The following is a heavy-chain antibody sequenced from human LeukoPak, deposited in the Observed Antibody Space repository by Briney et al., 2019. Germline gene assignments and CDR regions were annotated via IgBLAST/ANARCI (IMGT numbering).Heavy chain of an antibody. D-gene: IGHD6-13*01. CDR2: ISGSGGST. CDR3: ARDAFRAAAGEGYYYYYYMDV. Sequence: PGGSLRLSCAASGFTFSSYAMSWVRQAPGKGLEWVSAISGSGGSTYYADSVKGRFTISRDNAKNSLYLQMNSLRAEDTAVYYCARDAFRAAAGEGYYYYYYMDVWGKGTTVTVSS. J-gene: IGHJ6*03. CDR1: GFTFSSYA. V-gene: IGHV3-23*01.